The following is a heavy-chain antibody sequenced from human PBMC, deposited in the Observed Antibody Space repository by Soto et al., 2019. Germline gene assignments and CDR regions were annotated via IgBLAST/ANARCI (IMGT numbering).Heavy chain of an antibody. CDR1: GYSFTSYW. Sequence: GESLKISCKGSGYSFTSYWIGWVRQMPGKGLEWMGIIYPGDSDTRYSPSFQGQVTISADKSISTAYLQWSSLKASDTAMYYCARAPYGDYLPYYYYGMDVWGQGTTVTVSS. J-gene: IGHJ6*02. CDR2: IYPGDSDT. D-gene: IGHD4-17*01. V-gene: IGHV5-51*01. CDR3: ARAPYGDYLPYYYYGMDV.